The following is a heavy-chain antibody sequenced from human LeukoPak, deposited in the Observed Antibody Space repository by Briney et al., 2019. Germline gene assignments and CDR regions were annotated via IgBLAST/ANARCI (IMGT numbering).Heavy chain of an antibody. CDR3: ARVRITRANWFDP. D-gene: IGHD2-2*01. J-gene: IGHJ5*02. CDR1: GGSISSSSYY. Sequence: PSETLSLTCTVSGGSISSSSYYWGWIRQPPGKGLEWIGSIYYSGSTYYNPSLKSRVTISVDTSKNQFSLKLSSVTAADTAVYYCARVRITRANWFDPWGQGTLVTVSS. CDR2: IYYSGST. V-gene: IGHV4-39*01.